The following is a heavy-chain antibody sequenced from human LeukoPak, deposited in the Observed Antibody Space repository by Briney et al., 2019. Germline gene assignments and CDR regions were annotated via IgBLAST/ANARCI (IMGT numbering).Heavy chain of an antibody. Sequence: EASVKVSCKASGGTFSSYAISWVRQAPGQGLEWMGGIIPIFGTANYAQKFQGRVTITTDESTSTAYVELSSLRSEDTAVYCCAREGRVIVALKDAFDIWGQGTLVTVSS. CDR1: GGTFSSYA. CDR3: AREGRVIVALKDAFDI. D-gene: IGHD3-22*01. CDR2: IIPIFGTA. V-gene: IGHV1-69*05. J-gene: IGHJ4*02.